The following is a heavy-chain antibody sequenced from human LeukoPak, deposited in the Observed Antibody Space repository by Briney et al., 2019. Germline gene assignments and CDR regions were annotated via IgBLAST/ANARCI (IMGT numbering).Heavy chain of an antibody. CDR1: GYTFTGYY. D-gene: IGHD3-3*01. CDR2: INPNSGGT. CDR3: ARAPLVYDFWSGYYTIPNWFDP. V-gene: IGHV1-2*02. J-gene: IGHJ5*02. Sequence: ASVKVSCKASGYTFTGYYMHWARQAPGQGLEWMGWINPNSGGTNYAQKFQGRVTMTRDTSISTAYMELSRLRSDDTAVYYCARAPLVYDFWSGYYTIPNWFDPWGQGTLVTVSS.